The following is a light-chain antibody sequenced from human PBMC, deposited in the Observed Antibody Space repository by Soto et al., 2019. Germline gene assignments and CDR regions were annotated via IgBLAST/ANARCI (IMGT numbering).Light chain of an antibody. CDR2: DAS. V-gene: IGKV3-11*01. CDR1: QSVSTY. Sequence: EIVLTQSPATLSLSPGERATLSCRASQSVSTYLAWYQQKPGQAPRLLIYDASNRAAGIPARFSGGGSGTDFTLTITSLDTEDFAVYYCQHRSYWPTFGGGTKVEIK. CDR3: QHRSYWPT. J-gene: IGKJ4*01.